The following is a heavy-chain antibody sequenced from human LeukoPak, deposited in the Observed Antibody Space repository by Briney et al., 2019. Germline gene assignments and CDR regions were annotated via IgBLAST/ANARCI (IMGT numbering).Heavy chain of an antibody. J-gene: IGHJ6*02. D-gene: IGHD3-10*01. Sequence: PGGSLRLSCSASGFTFSSYAMHWARQAPGKGLEYVSAISSNGGSTYYADSVKGRFTISRDNSKNTLYLQMNSLRAEDTAVYYCARDRFGYADYYYYGMDVWGQGTTVTVSS. CDR2: ISSNGGST. CDR3: ARDRFGYADYYYYGMDV. V-gene: IGHV3-64*04. CDR1: GFTFSSYA.